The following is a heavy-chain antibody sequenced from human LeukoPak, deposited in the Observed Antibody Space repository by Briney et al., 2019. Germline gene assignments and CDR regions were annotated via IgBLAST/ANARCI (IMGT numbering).Heavy chain of an antibody. Sequence: SESLSLTCTVSGGSIRSSYYYWGWIRQPPGKGLEWIGSIYDSGSTYYNPSLKSRVTISVDTSKNQFSLKLSSVTAADTAVYYCARGREGPRITIFGVVTGGFDYWGQGTLVTVSS. V-gene: IGHV4-39*01. CDR1: GGSIRSSYYY. CDR3: ARGREGPRITIFGVVTGGFDY. J-gene: IGHJ4*02. D-gene: IGHD3-3*01. CDR2: IYDSGST.